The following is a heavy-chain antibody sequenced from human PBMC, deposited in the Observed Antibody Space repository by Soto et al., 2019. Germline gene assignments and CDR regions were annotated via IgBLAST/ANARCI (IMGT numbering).Heavy chain of an antibody. Sequence: NLSLTCTVSCGSISSGGFYWSWVRPHPGKGLEWIGYIYYSGSTYYNPSLKSRVTISVDTSKNQFSLKLSSVTAADTAVYYCARDAAAGNYYYYGMDVWGQGTTVTVSS. V-gene: IGHV4-31*03. D-gene: IGHD6-13*01. CDR1: CGSISSGGFY. CDR3: ARDAAAGNYYYYGMDV. CDR2: IYYSGST. J-gene: IGHJ6*02.